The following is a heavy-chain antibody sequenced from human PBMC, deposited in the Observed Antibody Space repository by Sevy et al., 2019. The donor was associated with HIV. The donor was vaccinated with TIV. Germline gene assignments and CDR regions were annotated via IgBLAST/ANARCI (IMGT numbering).Heavy chain of an antibody. J-gene: IGHJ4*02. CDR2: IYPGDSDT. D-gene: IGHD5-12*01. Sequence: GESLKISCKGSGYSFTNYWIGWVRQMTGKGLEWMGIIYPGDSDTRYSPSFQGQVTISADKSFSTAYLQWRSMKASDTAMYYCARLEDRGYVAYWGQGTLVTVSS. CDR3: ARLEDRGYVAY. CDR1: GYSFTNYW. V-gene: IGHV5-51*01.